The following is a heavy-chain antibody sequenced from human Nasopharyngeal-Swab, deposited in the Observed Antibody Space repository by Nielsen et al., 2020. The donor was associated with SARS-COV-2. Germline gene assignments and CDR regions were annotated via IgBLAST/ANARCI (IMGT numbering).Heavy chain of an antibody. V-gene: IGHV1-24*01. Sequence: ASVKVSCKVSGYTLTELSMHWVRQAPGKGLEWMGGFDPEDGETIYAQKFQGRVTMTEDTSTDTAYMELSSLRSKDTAVYYCATSSPIYYGSGSQNWFDPWGQGTLVTVSS. CDR3: ATSSPIYYGSGSQNWFDP. CDR2: FDPEDGET. D-gene: IGHD3-10*01. CDR1: GYTLTELS. J-gene: IGHJ5*02.